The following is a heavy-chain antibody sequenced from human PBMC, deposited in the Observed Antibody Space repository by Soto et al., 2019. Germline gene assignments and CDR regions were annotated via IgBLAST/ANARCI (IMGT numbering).Heavy chain of an antibody. CDR2: ISAYNGNT. D-gene: IGHD3-22*01. Sequence: QVQLVQSGAEVKKPGASVKVSCKASGYTFTSYGISWVRQAPGQGLEWMGWISAYNGNTNYAQKLQGRVTMTTDTFTSTAYMELRSLRSDDTAVYYCARDGPHYYDSSGPDAFDIWGQGTMVTVSS. J-gene: IGHJ3*02. V-gene: IGHV1-18*01. CDR3: ARDGPHYYDSSGPDAFDI. CDR1: GYTFTSYG.